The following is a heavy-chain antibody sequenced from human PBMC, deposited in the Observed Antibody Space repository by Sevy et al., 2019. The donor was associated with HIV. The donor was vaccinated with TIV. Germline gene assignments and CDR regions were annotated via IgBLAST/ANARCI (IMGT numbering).Heavy chain of an antibody. CDR1: GIIFTSSG. D-gene: IGHD1-1*01. Sequence: GGSLRLSCVVSGIIFTSSGMHWVRQAPGKGLEWVAVISYHGRDKFYADSVKGRFTISRDNSKNILYLQMNGLRIEDTAVYYCAIEFTGYNGMDVWGQGTMVTVSS. V-gene: IGHV3-30*03. J-gene: IGHJ6*02. CDR2: ISYHGRDK. CDR3: AIEFTGYNGMDV.